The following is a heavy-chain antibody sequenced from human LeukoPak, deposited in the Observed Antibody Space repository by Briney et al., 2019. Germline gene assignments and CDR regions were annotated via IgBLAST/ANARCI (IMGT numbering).Heavy chain of an antibody. Sequence: PGESLKISCKASSYSFTDYWIGWVRPMPGKGLEWMGIIYPGDSDTRYSPSFQGQVTISADKSISTAYLQWSSLKASDTAMYYCARRTAPDRSGFDYWGQGTLVTVSS. CDR3: ARRTAPDRSGFDY. J-gene: IGHJ4*02. D-gene: IGHD3-10*01. CDR1: SYSFTDYW. CDR2: IYPGDSDT. V-gene: IGHV5-51*01.